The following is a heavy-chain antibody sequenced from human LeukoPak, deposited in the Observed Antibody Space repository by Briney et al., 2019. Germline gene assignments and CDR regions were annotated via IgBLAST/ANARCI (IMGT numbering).Heavy chain of an antibody. CDR2: IYYSGST. Sequence: SETLSLTCTVSGGSISCYYWSWIRQPPGKGLEWIGYIYYSGSTNYNPSLKSRVTISVDTSKNQFSLKLSSVTAADTAVYYCARAINYDFWSGYYHWFDPWGQGTLVTVSS. CDR3: ARAINYDFWSGYYHWFDP. V-gene: IGHV4-59*01. J-gene: IGHJ5*02. CDR1: GGSISCYY. D-gene: IGHD3-3*01.